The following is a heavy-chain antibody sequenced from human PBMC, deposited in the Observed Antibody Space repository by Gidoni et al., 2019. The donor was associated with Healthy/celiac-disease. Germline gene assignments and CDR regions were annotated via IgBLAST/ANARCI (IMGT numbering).Heavy chain of an antibody. V-gene: IGHV3-33*01. CDR3: ARGQGYSYGYV. CDR2: IWNDGSNK. D-gene: IGHD5-18*01. CDR1: GFTFSTYG. Sequence: QVQLVESVGGVVQPGRSLRLSCAASGFTFSTYGMHWVRQAPGKGLEWVAVIWNDGSNKYYADSVKGRFTISRDNSKNTLYLQMNSLRAEDTAVYYCARGQGYSYGYVWGQGTLVTVSS. J-gene: IGHJ4*02.